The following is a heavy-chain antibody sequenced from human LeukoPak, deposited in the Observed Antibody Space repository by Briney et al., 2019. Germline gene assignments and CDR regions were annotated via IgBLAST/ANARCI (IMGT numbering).Heavy chain of an antibody. CDR3: ARTFTINYSYYYMDV. D-gene: IGHD3-3*01. Sequence: GASVKVSCKASGGTFSSYAISWVRQAPGQGLEWMGGIIPIFGTANYAQKFQGRVTITADESTTTAYMELSSLRSEDTAVYYCARTFTINYSYYYMDVWGKGTTVTISS. CDR1: GGTFSSYA. CDR2: IIPIFGTA. V-gene: IGHV1-69*13. J-gene: IGHJ6*03.